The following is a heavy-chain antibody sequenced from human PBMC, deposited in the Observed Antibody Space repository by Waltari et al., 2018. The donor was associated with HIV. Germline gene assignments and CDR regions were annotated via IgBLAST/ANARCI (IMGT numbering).Heavy chain of an antibody. J-gene: IGHJ4*02. CDR3: AREGGRDCSGGSCYIDY. D-gene: IGHD2-15*01. Sequence: VEVVESGGGLVRQGGSLRRACEASGGTRGGAGAGGCCQAPGKGLAWVANINQDGSESYYVGSVEGRFTISRDNTKNLLYLQMNSLRAEDTAVYYCAREGGRDCSGGSCYIDYWGQGTLVTVSS. V-gene: IGHV3-7*01. CDR1: GGTRGGAG. CDR2: INQDGSES.